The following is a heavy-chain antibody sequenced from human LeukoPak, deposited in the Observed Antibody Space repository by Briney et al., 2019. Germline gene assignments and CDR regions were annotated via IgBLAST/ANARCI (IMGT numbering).Heavy chain of an antibody. V-gene: IGHV3-23*01. CDR1: GFTFSSYA. Sequence: GGSLRLSCAASGFTFSSYAMSWVRQAPGKGLEWVSAISGSGGSTYYADSVKGRFTISRDNSKNTLYLQMNSLRAEATAVYYCAKDSPGYSSSWPRIFDYWGQGTLVTVSS. CDR3: AKDSPGYSSSWPRIFDY. CDR2: ISGSGGST. J-gene: IGHJ4*02. D-gene: IGHD6-13*01.